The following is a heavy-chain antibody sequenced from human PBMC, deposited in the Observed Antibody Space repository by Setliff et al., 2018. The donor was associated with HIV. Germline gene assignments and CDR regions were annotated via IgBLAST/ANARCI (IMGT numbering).Heavy chain of an antibody. V-gene: IGHV3-21*01. CDR1: GGSFTSRSYY. D-gene: IGHD3-22*01. Sequence: PSETLSLTCTVSGGSFTSRSYYWGWIRQPPGKGLEWVSSISYGSTYIYQSDSVRGRFTISRDNAKNSLYLQMNSLRAEDTAVYYCAGSRGYFVQAGWGQGTLVTVSS. CDR3: AGSRGYFVQAG. J-gene: IGHJ4*02. CDR2: ISYGSTYI.